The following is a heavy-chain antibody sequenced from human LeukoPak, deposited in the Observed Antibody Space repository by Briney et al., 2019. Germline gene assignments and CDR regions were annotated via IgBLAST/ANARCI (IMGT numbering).Heavy chain of an antibody. CDR3: AKCSSSYGNDALDI. D-gene: IGHD3-16*01. J-gene: IGHJ3*02. CDR1: GFNFDQYA. V-gene: IGHV3-23*01. Sequence: PGGSLRLSCAASGFNFDQYAMNWVRQAPGKGLEWVSFISGGGAKTFYADSVKGRFSISRGNSKNTVYLHMNSLRAEDTAIYYCAKCSSSYGNDALDIWGQGTMVTVSS. CDR2: ISGGGAKT.